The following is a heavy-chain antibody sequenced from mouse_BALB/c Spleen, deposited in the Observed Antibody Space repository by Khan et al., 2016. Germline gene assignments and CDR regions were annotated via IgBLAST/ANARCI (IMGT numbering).Heavy chain of an antibody. CDR3: ARNYYRYDEGLAY. Sequence: QVQLQQSGPELVKPGASVRISCKASGYTFTTYYMHWVKQRPGQGLEWIGWIYPGNVNTKYNEKFKGKATLTADKSSSTAYMQLSSLTSEDSAVYSCARNYYRYDEGLAYWGQGTLVTVSA. CDR2: IYPGNVNT. V-gene: IGHV1S56*01. CDR1: GYTFTTYY. D-gene: IGHD2-14*01. J-gene: IGHJ3*01.